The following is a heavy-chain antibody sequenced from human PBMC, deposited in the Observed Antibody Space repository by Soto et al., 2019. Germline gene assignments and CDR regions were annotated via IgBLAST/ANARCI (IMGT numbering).Heavy chain of an antibody. V-gene: IGHV4-59*01. D-gene: IGHD6-19*01. CDR1: GGSISSYY. CDR2: IYYSGST. Sequence: SETLSLTCTVSGGSISSYYWSWIRQPPGKGLEWIGYIYYSGSTNYNPSLKSRVTISVDTSKNQFSLKLSSVTAADTAVYYCARLGGVGYDRQWLYYYGMDVWGQGTTVTVS. J-gene: IGHJ6*02. CDR3: ARLGGVGYDRQWLYYYGMDV.